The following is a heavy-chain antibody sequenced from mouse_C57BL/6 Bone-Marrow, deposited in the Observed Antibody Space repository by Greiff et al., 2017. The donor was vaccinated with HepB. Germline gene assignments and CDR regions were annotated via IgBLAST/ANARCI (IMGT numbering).Heavy chain of an antibody. J-gene: IGHJ3*01. CDR1: GFTFSDFY. V-gene: IGHV7-1*01. Sequence: EVKVVESGGGLVQSGRSLRLSCATSGFTFSDFYMEWVRQAPGKGLEWIAASRNKANDYTTEYSASVKGRFIVSRDTSQSILYLQMNALRAEDTAIYYCARDAGDDYDLAWFADWGQGTLVTVSA. D-gene: IGHD2-4*01. CDR2: SRNKANDYTT. CDR3: ARDAGDDYDLAWFAD.